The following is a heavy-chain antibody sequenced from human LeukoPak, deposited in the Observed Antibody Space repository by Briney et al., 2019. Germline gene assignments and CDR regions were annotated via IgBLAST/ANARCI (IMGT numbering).Heavy chain of an antibody. D-gene: IGHD1-14*01. V-gene: IGHV5-51*01. CDR1: GYTFTTSW. CDR2: IYAGNSDT. Sequence: GESLRISCQGFGYTFTTSWIGWVRQLPGKGLEWMAIIYAGNSDTKYSPSFQGQVTISVDKSVSTAYLQWSSLKASDTAMYYCAGLSHRYFDYWGQGTLVTVSS. J-gene: IGHJ4*02. CDR3: AGLSHRYFDY.